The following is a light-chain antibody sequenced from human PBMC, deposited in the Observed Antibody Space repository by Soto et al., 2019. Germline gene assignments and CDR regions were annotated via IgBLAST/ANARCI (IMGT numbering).Light chain of an antibody. J-gene: IGLJ3*02. V-gene: IGLV1-47*01. CDR2: RNT. CDR3: AAWDDSLSGWV. Sequence: QSVLTQPPSASGTPGQRVTISCSGSSSHIGSNYVYWYQQLPGTAPKVLIYRNTQRPLGVADRFSGSKSGTSASLAISGLRYEDEAEYYCAAWDDSLSGWVFGGGTKLTV. CDR1: SSHIGSNY.